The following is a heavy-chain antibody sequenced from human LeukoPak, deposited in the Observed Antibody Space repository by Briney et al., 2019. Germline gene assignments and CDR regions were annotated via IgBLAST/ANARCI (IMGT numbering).Heavy chain of an antibody. J-gene: IGHJ5*02. Sequence: PGGSLRLSCAASGFTFSSNYMTWVRQAPGKGLEWIGSIFYTASTYYNPSLKSRVTISVDTSKNQFSLKLSSVTAADTAMYYCASSSSWIWFDPWGQGTLVTVSS. CDR1: GFTFSSNY. CDR2: IFYTAST. D-gene: IGHD6-13*01. CDR3: ASSSSWIWFDP. V-gene: IGHV4-39*07.